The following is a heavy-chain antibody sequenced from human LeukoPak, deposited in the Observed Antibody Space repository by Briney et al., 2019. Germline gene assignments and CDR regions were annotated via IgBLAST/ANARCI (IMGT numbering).Heavy chain of an antibody. Sequence: GGSLRLSCAASGFTFSSYGMHWVRQAPGKGLEWVAFIRYDGSNKYYADSVKGRFTISRDNSKNTLYLQMNSLRAEDTAVYYCASHFRRAAAGTAYLGNSGPYWGQGTLVTVSS. V-gene: IGHV3-30*02. CDR3: ASHFRRAAAGTAYLGNSGPY. CDR1: GFTFSSYG. CDR2: IRYDGSNK. D-gene: IGHD6-13*01. J-gene: IGHJ4*02.